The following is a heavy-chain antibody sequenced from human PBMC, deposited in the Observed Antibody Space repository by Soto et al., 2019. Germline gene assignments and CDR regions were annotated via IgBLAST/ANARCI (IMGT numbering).Heavy chain of an antibody. J-gene: IGHJ3*02. CDR2: LIHGGST. CDR3: ARSPLRHDYVRQNWSEVGDSFDI. CDR1: GASLGGFH. D-gene: IGHD3-16*01. Sequence: LSLTCAIYGASLGGFHWTWLRQAPGKGLEWIGELIHGGSTNYNPSLKSRVSFSLDTSKNQFSLHLMSVTAADTAVYYCARSPLRHDYVRQNWSEVGDSFDIWGRGTMVTVSS. V-gene: IGHV4-34*12.